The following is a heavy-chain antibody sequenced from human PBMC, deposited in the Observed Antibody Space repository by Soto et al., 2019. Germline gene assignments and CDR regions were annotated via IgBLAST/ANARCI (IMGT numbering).Heavy chain of an antibody. J-gene: IGHJ4*02. CDR2: VYHTGST. V-gene: IGHV4-59*13. Sequence: PSETLSLTCDVSGASITTYYWSWIRQAPGKGLEWIGNVYHTGSTDYNSSLRSRVTISVDTSKNQFSLNMNSVTAPDPAAYSCARRLFGSGWTLDSWGQGALVTVSS. CDR1: GASITTYY. D-gene: IGHD6-19*01. CDR3: ARRLFGSGWTLDS.